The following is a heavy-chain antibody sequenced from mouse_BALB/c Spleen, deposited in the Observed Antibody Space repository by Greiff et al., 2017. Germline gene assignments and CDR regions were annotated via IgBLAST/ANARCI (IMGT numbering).Heavy chain of an antibody. CDR3: ARDGYDYLWFAY. V-gene: IGHV1-63*02. D-gene: IGHD2-4*01. CDR2: IYPGGGYT. CDR1: GYTFTNYW. Sequence: VKLQESGAELVRPGTSVKISCKASGYTFTNYWLGWVKQRPGHGLEWIGDIYPGGGYTNYNEKFKGKATLTADTSSSTAYMQLSSLTSEDSAVYFCARDGYDYLWFAYWGQGTLVTVSA. J-gene: IGHJ3*01.